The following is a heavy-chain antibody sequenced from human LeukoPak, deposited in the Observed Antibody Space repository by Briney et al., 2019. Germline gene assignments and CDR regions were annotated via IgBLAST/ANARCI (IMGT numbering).Heavy chain of an antibody. CDR2: MNPNSGNT. V-gene: IGHV1-8*01. CDR1: GYTFTSYD. CDR3: ARGRVIQPLLWYPSGYDAFDI. J-gene: IGHJ3*02. D-gene: IGHD2-2*01. Sequence: ASVKVSCKASGYTFTSYDINWVRQATGQGLEWMGWMNPNSGNTGYAQKFQGRVTMTRNTSISTAYMELSSPRSEDTAVYYCARGRVIQPLLWYPSGYDAFDIWGQGTMVTVSS.